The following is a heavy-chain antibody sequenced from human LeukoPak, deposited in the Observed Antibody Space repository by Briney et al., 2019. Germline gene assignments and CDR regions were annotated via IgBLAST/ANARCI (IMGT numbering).Heavy chain of an antibody. V-gene: IGHV4-30-4*01. D-gene: IGHD1-14*01. CDR2: IYYSGST. Sequence: SETLSLTCTVSGGSISSGDYYCSWIRQPPGKGLEWIGYIYYSGSTYYNPSLKSRVTISVDTSQNQFSLKLDSVTAADTAVYYCARDLSGCSYLDYWGQGTLVTVSS. J-gene: IGHJ4*02. CDR3: ARDLSGCSYLDY. CDR1: GGSISSGDYY.